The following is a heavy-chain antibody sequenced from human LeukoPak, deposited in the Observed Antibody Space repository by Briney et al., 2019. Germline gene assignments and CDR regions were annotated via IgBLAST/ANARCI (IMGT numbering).Heavy chain of an antibody. V-gene: IGHV1-18*01. CDR2: ISAYNGNT. Sequence: GASVKVSCKASGYTFTSYGISWVRQAPGQGLEWMGWISAYNGNTNYAQKLPGRVTMTSDTSTSTPYMELRSLRSDDAAVYYCARRPIVGATSWFDPWGQGTLVTVSS. CDR3: ARRPIVGATSWFDP. D-gene: IGHD1-26*01. J-gene: IGHJ5*02. CDR1: GYTFTSYG.